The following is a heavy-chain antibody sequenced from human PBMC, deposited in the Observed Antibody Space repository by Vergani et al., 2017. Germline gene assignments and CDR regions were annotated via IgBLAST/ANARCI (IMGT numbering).Heavy chain of an antibody. V-gene: IGHV4-34*01. D-gene: IGHD1-26*01. CDR1: GGSISSYY. CDR2: INHSGST. CDR3: ATGNVGATHY. Sequence: QVRLQESGPGLVKPSETLSLTCSVSGGSISSYYWSWIRQPPGKGLEWIGEINHSGSTNYNPSLKSRVTISVDTSKNQFSLKLSSVTAADTAVYYCATGNVGATHYWGQGTLVTVSS. J-gene: IGHJ4*02.